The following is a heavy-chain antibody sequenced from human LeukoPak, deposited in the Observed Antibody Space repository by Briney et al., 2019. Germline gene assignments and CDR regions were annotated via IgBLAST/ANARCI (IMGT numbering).Heavy chain of an antibody. V-gene: IGHV3-11*01. Sequence: GGSLRLSCAASGFTFSDYYMTWIRQAPGKGLEWVSYISSSGSTIYYADSVKGRFTISRDNAKNSLYLQMNSLRAEDTAVYYCAKERKEGSRPEVLDYWGQGTLVTVSS. CDR1: GFTFSDYY. D-gene: IGHD1-14*01. J-gene: IGHJ4*02. CDR3: AKERKEGSRPEVLDY. CDR2: ISSSGSTI.